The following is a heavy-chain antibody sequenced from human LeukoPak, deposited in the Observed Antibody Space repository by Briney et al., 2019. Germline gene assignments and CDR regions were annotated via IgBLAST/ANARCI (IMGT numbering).Heavy chain of an antibody. Sequence: GGSLRLSCAASGFTFSSYAMHWVRQAPGKGLEWVAVISYDGSNKYYADSVKGRFTISRDNSKNTLYLQMNSLRAEDTAVYYCARVSMIVVVITNYFDYWGQGTLVTVSS. D-gene: IGHD3-22*01. CDR1: GFTFSSYA. V-gene: IGHV3-30-3*01. CDR3: ARVSMIVVVITNYFDY. J-gene: IGHJ4*02. CDR2: ISYDGSNK.